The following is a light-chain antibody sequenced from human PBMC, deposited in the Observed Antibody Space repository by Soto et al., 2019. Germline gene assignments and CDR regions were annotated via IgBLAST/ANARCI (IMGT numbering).Light chain of an antibody. V-gene: IGKV1-5*03. J-gene: IGKJ1*01. Sequence: DIQMTQSPSTLSASVGDRVTITCRASQTFSTSLAWYQQKPGQAPKLLIYKASSLESGVPSRFSGSGSGTEFPLTISSLQPDDFAPYYCQQYSSYPWTFGQGTKVEIK. CDR3: QQYSSYPWT. CDR1: QTFSTS. CDR2: KAS.